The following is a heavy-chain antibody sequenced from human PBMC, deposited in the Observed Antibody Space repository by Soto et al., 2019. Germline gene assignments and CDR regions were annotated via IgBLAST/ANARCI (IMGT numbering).Heavy chain of an antibody. Sequence: QVQLVQSGAEVKKPGSSVKVSCKASGGTFSSYAISWVRQAPGQGLEWMGGIIPIIGTANYAQEFEGRVTITADETTSTAYMELSSLRSEDTAVYYCARDGVWGYCSSTSCYTGVWFDPWGQGTLVTVS. J-gene: IGHJ5*02. V-gene: IGHV1-69*01. CDR3: ARDGVWGYCSSTSCYTGVWFDP. CDR2: IIPIIGTA. CDR1: GGTFSSYA. D-gene: IGHD2-2*02.